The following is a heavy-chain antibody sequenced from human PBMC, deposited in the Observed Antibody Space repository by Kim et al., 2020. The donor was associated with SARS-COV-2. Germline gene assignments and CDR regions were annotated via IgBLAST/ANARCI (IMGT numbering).Heavy chain of an antibody. V-gene: IGHV3-30*18. D-gene: IGHD3-10*01. Sequence: GGSLRLSCAASGFTFSSYAMSWVRQAPGKGLEWVAVISYDGSNKYYADSVKGRFTISRDNSKNTLYLQMNSLRAEDTAVYYCAKNSGSGSYYIDYWGQGTLVTVSS. CDR2: ISYDGSNK. CDR3: AKNSGSGSYYIDY. CDR1: GFTFSSYA. J-gene: IGHJ4*02.